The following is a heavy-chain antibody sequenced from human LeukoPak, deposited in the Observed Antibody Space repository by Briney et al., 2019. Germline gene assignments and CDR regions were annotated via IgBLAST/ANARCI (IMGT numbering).Heavy chain of an antibody. CDR2: IYSGGST. Sequence: PGGSLRLSCAASGFTVSNNDMSWVRQAPGKGLEWASVIYSGGSTYYADPVKGRFTISRDNSKNTLYLQMNSLRAEDTAVYYCSVFFPRMGFFDYWGQGTLVTVSS. CDR1: GFTVSNND. CDR3: SVFFPRMGFFDY. V-gene: IGHV3-53*01. D-gene: IGHD2-8*01. J-gene: IGHJ4*02.